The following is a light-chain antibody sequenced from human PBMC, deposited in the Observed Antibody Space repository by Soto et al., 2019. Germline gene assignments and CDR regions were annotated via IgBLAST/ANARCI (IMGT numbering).Light chain of an antibody. CDR1: QGIRND. CDR3: LQHSTYPLT. V-gene: IGKV1-17*01. Sequence: DIQMTQFPSSLSASVGDRVTITCRASQGIRNDLGWYQQKPGKAPKRLIHAASSLQSGVPSRFSGSGSGTEFSLAISSLQPEDSATFYCLQHSTYPLTFGQGTKVEIK. J-gene: IGKJ1*01. CDR2: AAS.